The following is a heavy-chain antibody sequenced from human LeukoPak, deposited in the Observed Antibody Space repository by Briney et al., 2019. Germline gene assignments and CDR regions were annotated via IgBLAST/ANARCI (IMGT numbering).Heavy chain of an antibody. CDR3: ARAVGSFDWLPLFDY. V-gene: IGHV4-4*02. CDR2: IYHSGIT. Sequence: SETRSLTCGVSGGSISSSYWWGWVRQPPGEGLEWIGEIYHSGITYYTPSLKSRVTTSVDTSQNQFYLKLSSVSAAGTPVYFRARAVGSFDWLPLFDYWGQGTLVTVSS. J-gene: IGHJ4*02. CDR1: GGSISSSYW. D-gene: IGHD3-9*01.